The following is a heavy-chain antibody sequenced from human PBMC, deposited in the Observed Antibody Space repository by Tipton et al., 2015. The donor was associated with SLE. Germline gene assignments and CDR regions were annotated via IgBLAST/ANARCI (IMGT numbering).Heavy chain of an antibody. CDR1: GYTLTSYG. CDR2: ISAYNGNT. J-gene: IGHJ6*02. D-gene: IGHD6-13*01. V-gene: IGHV1-18*01. Sequence: QVQLVQSGAEVKKPGASVKVSCKASGYTLTSYGISWVRQAPGQGLEWMGWISAYNGNTNYAQKLQGRVTMTTDTSTSTAYMELRSLRSDDTAVYYCARIIAAAGTKGYYYYYGMDVWGQGTTVTVSS. CDR3: ARIIAAAGTKGYYYYYGMDV.